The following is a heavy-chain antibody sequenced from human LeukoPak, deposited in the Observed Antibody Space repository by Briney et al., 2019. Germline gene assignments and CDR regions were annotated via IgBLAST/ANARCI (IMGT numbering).Heavy chain of an antibody. J-gene: IGHJ4*02. CDR2: INPNSGGT. D-gene: IGHD3-22*01. V-gene: IGHV1-2*02. CDR1: GYTFTGYY. CDR3: ARGPGRKHYYDSSGYPLY. Sequence: ASVKVTCKASGYTFTGYYMHWVRQAPGQGLEWMGWINPNSGGTNYAQKFQGRVTMTRDTSISTAYMELSRLRSDDTAVYYCARGPGRKHYYDSSGYPLYWGQGTLVTVSS.